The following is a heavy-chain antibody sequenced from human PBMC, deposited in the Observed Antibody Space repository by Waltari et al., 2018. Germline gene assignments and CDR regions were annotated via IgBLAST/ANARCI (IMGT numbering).Heavy chain of an antibody. V-gene: IGHV4-59*08. Sequence: QVQVQESGPGLVKTSETLSLSCTVSGGSTSAHYWSWIRQPPGRGLEWIGYINYSGNTNYKNSLKSRVTMSVDTPKNQLSLKLRSVTAADTAVYYCARHGLDTGNYQAHFDSWGQGTLVTVSS. CDR1: GGSTSAHY. J-gene: IGHJ4*02. D-gene: IGHD1-7*01. CDR3: ARHGLDTGNYQAHFDS. CDR2: INYSGNT.